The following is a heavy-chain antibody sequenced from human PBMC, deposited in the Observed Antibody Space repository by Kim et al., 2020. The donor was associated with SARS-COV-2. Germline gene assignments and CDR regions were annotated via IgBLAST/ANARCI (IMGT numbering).Heavy chain of an antibody. D-gene: IGHD2-15*01. CDR2: IIPILGIA. V-gene: IGHV1-69*04. Sequence: SVKVSCKASGGTFSSYAISWVRQAPGQGLEWMGRIIPILGIANYAQKFQGRVTITADKSTSTAYMELSSLRSEDTAVYYCARWATGGGLYYYYYYGMDVWGQGTTVTVSS. CDR1: GGTFSSYA. CDR3: ARWATGGGLYYYYYYGMDV. J-gene: IGHJ6*02.